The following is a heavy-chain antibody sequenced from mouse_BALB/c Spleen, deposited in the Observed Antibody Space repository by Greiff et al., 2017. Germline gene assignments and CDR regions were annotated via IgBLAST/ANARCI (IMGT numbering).Heavy chain of an antibody. Sequence: QVQLQQSGPELVKPGASVKISCKASGYAFSSSWMNWVKQRPGQGLEWIGRIYPGDGDTNYNGKFKGKATLTADKSSSTAYMQLSSLTSVDSAVYFCERRGGTYYYAMDYWGQGTAVTVSS. CDR2: IYPGDGDT. CDR1: GYAFSSSW. J-gene: IGHJ4*01. V-gene: IGHV1-82*01. D-gene: IGHD3-3*01. CDR3: ERRGGTYYYAMDY.